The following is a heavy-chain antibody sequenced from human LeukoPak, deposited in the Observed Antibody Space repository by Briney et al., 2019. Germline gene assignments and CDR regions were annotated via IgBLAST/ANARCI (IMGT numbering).Heavy chain of an antibody. Sequence: SETLSLTCAVSGDSISSSHWWSWGRPSPGKGLEWIGEIYHSGNTNYNPSLKSRVAISLDKSSNQFSLRLTSVTAADTAMYFCVREEMPGKFDYWGQGTLVTVSS. CDR3: VREEMPGKFDY. CDR1: GDSISSSHW. CDR2: IYHSGNT. D-gene: IGHD1-26*01. V-gene: IGHV4-4*02. J-gene: IGHJ4*02.